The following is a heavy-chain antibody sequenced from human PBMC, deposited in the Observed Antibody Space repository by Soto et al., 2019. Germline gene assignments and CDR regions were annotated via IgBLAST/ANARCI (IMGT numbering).Heavy chain of an antibody. J-gene: IGHJ5*02. CDR1: GFTFSSYW. CDR2: INSDGSTT. CDR3: ARDHCTTATCYTVWFDP. D-gene: IGHD2-2*02. Sequence: GGSLRLSCAASGFTFSSYWMHWVRQAPGKGLLWVSRINSDGSTTNYADSVKGRFTISRDNAKNTLYLQMNSLRADDTAVYYCARDHCTTATCYTVWFDPWGLGTLVTVPQ. V-gene: IGHV3-74*01.